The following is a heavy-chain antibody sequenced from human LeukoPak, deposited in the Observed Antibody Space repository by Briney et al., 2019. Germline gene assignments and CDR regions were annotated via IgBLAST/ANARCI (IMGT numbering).Heavy chain of an antibody. D-gene: IGHD2-2*01. CDR3: ARRMGYIVVVPAASALDI. Sequence: ASVKVSCKASGYTFTSYGISWVRQAPGQGLEWMGWISAYNGNTNYAQKLQGRVTMTTGTSTSTAYMELRSLRSDDTAVYYCARRMGYIVVVPAASALDIWGQGTMVTVSS. CDR2: ISAYNGNT. J-gene: IGHJ3*02. CDR1: GYTFTSYG. V-gene: IGHV1-18*01.